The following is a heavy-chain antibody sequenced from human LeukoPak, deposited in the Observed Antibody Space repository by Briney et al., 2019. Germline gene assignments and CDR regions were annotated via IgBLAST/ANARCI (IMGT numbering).Heavy chain of an antibody. CDR2: IIHSGST. J-gene: IGHJ5*02. CDR3: ASTYYDILTGQMGWFDP. CDR1: GGSLSGYF. V-gene: IGHV4-34*12. D-gene: IGHD3-9*01. Sequence: SEALSVTCADYGGSLSGYFWSWIRQPPGERLEWVGDIIHSGSTNYNPPLQSRATISVDRSMHQFSLKLSSVTAADTAVYYCASTYYDILTGQMGWFDPWGQGTLVTVSS.